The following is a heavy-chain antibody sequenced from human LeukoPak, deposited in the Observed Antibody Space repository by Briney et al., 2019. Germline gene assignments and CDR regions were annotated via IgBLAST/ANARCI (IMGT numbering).Heavy chain of an antibody. D-gene: IGHD3-10*01. CDR1: GYTFNTYG. J-gene: IGHJ5*02. Sequence: ASVKVSCKASGYTFNTYGITWVRQAPGQGLEWMGWISGYNGKTKYAQKLQDRVTMTTDTSTTTAYMELRSLRSDDTAVYYCARTTFYGSGSYFDPWGQGTLVTVSS. CDR3: ARTTFYGSGSYFDP. V-gene: IGHV1-18*01. CDR2: ISGYNGKT.